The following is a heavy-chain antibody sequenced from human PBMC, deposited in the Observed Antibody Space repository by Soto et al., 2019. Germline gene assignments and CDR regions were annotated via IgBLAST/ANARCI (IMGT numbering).Heavy chain of an antibody. CDR2: IYYSGRT. CDR1: GGSISSYY. V-gene: IGHV4-59*01. CDR3: ARRSYLSGSFDY. J-gene: IGHJ4*02. D-gene: IGHD2-15*01. Sequence: SETLSLTCTVSGGSISSYYWNWIRQPPGKGLEWIGNIYYSGRTSYDPSLTSRITISVDTSKSQFSLKLSSVTAADTAVYYCARRSYLSGSFDYWGQGTPVTVSS.